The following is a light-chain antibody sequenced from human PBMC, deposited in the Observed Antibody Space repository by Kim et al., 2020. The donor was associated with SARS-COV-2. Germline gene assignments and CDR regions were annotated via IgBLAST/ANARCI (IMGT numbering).Light chain of an antibody. V-gene: IGLV5-37*01. CDR3: MIWPTNAWV. Sequence: QPVLTQPPSSSASLGESARFTCTLPSDINVGSYNIYWYQQKPWSPPRYFLYYCSDSDKGQGSGVPSRFSGSKDASANTGILLIFGLQSEDEADYYCMIWPTNAWVFGGGTQLTVL. J-gene: IGLJ3*02. CDR1: SDINVGSYN. CDR2: YCSDSDK.